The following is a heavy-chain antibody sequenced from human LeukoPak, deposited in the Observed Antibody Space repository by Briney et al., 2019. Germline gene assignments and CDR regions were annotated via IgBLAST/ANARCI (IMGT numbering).Heavy chain of an antibody. D-gene: IGHD6-19*01. J-gene: IGHJ4*02. CDR2: IYSGGST. Sequence: GGSLRLSCAASGFTVSSNYMSWVRQAPGKGLEWVSVIYSGGSTYYADSVKGRFTISRHNSKNKLYLQMNSLRAEDTAVYYCAKPPFLSGALDPNFDYWGQGTLVTVSS. V-gene: IGHV3-53*01. CDR1: GFTVSSNY. CDR3: AKPPFLSGALDPNFDY.